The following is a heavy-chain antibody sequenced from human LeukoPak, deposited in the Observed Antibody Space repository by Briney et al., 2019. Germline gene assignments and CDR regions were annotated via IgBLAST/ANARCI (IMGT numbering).Heavy chain of an antibody. J-gene: IGHJ3*02. CDR2: DYYSGKT. D-gene: IGHD3-9*01. CDR3: AREASGGYDILNGYFNSGFDI. Sequence: SETLSLTCAVSGGSLITANFFWGWIRQPPGKGLEWIGSDYYSGKTYYNPSLKSRVSISVDTSKNQFSLRLTSVTAADTAVYYCAREASGGYDILNGYFNSGFDIWGQGTTVTASS. CDR1: GGSLITANFF. V-gene: IGHV4-39*07.